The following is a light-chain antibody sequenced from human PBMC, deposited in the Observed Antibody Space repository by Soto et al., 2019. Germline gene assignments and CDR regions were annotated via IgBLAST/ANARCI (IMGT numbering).Light chain of an antibody. Sequence: MVLTQSAGTLSISQGERATLSCRASQSVSSSYLAWYQQKPGQAPRLLIYGASSRATGIPDRFSGSGSGTDFTLTISRLEPEDFAVYYCQQYGSSPKTFGQGTKVDIK. J-gene: IGKJ1*01. CDR1: QSVSSSY. V-gene: IGKV3-20*01. CDR2: GAS. CDR3: QQYGSSPKT.